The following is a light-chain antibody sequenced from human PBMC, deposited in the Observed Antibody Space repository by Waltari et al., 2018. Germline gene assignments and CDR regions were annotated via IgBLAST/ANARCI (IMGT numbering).Light chain of an antibody. V-gene: IGKV3-20*01. CDR3: QHYVRLPAT. CDR1: QSVSRT. J-gene: IGKJ1*01. Sequence: EIVLTQSPGTLSLSPGERATLSCRTSQSVSRTLAWYQQKPGQAPKLLIYGASIRATGIPDSFTGSGSWTDFSLTISSLEPEDFAVYFCQHYVRLPATFGQGTKVEIK. CDR2: GAS.